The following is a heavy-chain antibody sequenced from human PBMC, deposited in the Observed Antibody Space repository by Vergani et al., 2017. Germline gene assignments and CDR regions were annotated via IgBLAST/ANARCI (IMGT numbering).Heavy chain of an antibody. CDR3: ARELSYYYGSGSDDYNPYYYEGMYV. D-gene: IGHD3-10*01. CDR1: GGSINTGAYY. J-gene: IGHJ6*02. V-gene: IGHV4-61*02. Sequence: QVQLQESGPRLVRPSQTLSLTCTVSGGSINTGAYYWSWIRQPAGKGLEWIGRVYTSGMTNYNPSLKSRVTILVDRSKSQLSLKLTSETAGDTAVYFWARELSYYYGSGSDDYNPYYYEGMYVWGPGTTVTVSS. CDR2: VYTSGMT.